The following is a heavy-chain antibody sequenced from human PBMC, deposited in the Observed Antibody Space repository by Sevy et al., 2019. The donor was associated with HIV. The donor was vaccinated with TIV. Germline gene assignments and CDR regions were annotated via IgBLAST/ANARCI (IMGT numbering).Heavy chain of an antibody. CDR1: GFTFSSYW. Sequence: GGSLRLSCAASGFTFSSYWMHWVRQAPGKGLVWVSRINSDRSSTSYADSVKGRFTISRDNAKNTLYLQMNSLRAEDTAVYYCARGDYDFWSGYYYYYYGMDVWGQGTTVTVSS. J-gene: IGHJ6*02. V-gene: IGHV3-74*01. D-gene: IGHD3-3*01. CDR3: ARGDYDFWSGYYYYYYGMDV. CDR2: INSDRSST.